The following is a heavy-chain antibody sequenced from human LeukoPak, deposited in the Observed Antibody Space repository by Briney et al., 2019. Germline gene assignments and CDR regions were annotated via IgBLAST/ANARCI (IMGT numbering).Heavy chain of an antibody. Sequence: SETLSLTCTVSGGSISSYYWSRIRQPAGKGLEWIGRIYTSGSTNYNPSLKSRVTMSVDTSKNQFSLKLSSATAADTAVYYCAGDNWSDGSTGYWGQGTLVTVSS. V-gene: IGHV4-4*07. D-gene: IGHD1-1*01. CDR2: IYTSGST. CDR1: GGSISSYY. CDR3: AGDNWSDGSTGY. J-gene: IGHJ4*02.